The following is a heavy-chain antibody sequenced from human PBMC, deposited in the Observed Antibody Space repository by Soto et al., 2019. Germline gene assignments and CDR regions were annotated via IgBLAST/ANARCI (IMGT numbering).Heavy chain of an antibody. V-gene: IGHV1-69*01. D-gene: IGHD3-10*01. Sequence: QVQLVQSGAEVQKPGSSVKVSCKASGGTFSSYAISWVRQAPGQGLEWMGGIIPIFGTANYAQKFQGRVTITADESTSTAYMELSSLRSEDTAVYYCARDLKVRGVIRDYYYYGMDVWGQGTTVTVSS. CDR1: GGTFSSYA. CDR2: IIPIFGTA. CDR3: ARDLKVRGVIRDYYYYGMDV. J-gene: IGHJ6*02.